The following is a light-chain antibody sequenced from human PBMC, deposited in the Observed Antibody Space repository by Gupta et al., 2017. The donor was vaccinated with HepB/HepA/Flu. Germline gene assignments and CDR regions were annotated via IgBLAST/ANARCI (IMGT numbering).Light chain of an antibody. Sequence: EIVMTQSPATLSVSPGERATLSCRASRSISSSYLAWYQQKPGQAPRLLIYGASTRATGIPARFSGSGSGTEFTLTISSLQSEDFAVYYCQQDNDWPLTVGGGTKVEIK. V-gene: IGKV3-15*01. J-gene: IGKJ4*01. CDR3: QQDNDWPLT. CDR1: RSISSSY. CDR2: GAS.